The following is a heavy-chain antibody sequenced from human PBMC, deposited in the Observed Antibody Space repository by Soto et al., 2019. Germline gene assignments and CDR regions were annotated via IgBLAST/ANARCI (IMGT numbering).Heavy chain of an antibody. CDR3: AHRHVVRDGGGDNWFDP. CDR1: GFSLSTSGVG. V-gene: IGHV2-5*02. CDR2: IYWDDDK. D-gene: IGHD3-10*01. Sequence: SGPTLVNPTQTLTLTCTFSGFSLSTSGVGVGWIRQPPGKALEWLAVIYWDDDKRYSPSLKSRLTITKDTSKNQVVLTMTNMDPVDTATYYCAHRHVVRDGGGDNWFDPWGQGTLVTVSS. J-gene: IGHJ5*02.